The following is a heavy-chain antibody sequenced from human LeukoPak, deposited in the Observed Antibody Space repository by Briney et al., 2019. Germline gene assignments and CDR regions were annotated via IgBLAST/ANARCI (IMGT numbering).Heavy chain of an antibody. J-gene: IGHJ4*02. CDR3: VRGSKSGRPFDY. Sequence: GGSLRLSCAASGFTFSSYDMHWVRQATGKGLQWPSGIGNSGDTYYRDSVNVRFTISREKAKNSLYLQMNSLRAGGTAVYYCVRGSKSGRPFDYWGQGTLVTVSS. CDR2: IGNSGDT. D-gene: IGHD3-10*01. V-gene: IGHV3-13*04. CDR1: GFTFSSYD.